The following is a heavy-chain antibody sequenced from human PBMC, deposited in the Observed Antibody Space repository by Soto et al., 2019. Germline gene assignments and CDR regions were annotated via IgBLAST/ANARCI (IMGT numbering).Heavy chain of an antibody. J-gene: IGHJ5*02. CDR1: GGSISSGDYY. Sequence: QVQLQESGPGLVKPSQTLSLTCTVSGGSISSGDYYWSWIRQPPGKGLEWIGYTYYSGSTYYNPSLKSRVTISVDTSKNQFSLKLSSVTAADTAVYYCARAMVVTQNWFDPWGQGTLVTVSS. V-gene: IGHV4-30-4*01. D-gene: IGHD2-21*02. CDR3: ARAMVVTQNWFDP. CDR2: TYYSGST.